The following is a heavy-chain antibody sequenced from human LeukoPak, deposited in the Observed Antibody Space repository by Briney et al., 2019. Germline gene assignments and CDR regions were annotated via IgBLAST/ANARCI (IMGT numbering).Heavy chain of an antibody. CDR3: VRDWYCSGGSCHNCFDP. D-gene: IGHD2-15*01. Sequence: ASVKVSCKASGYTFTNHGISWVRHAPGQGLEWMGWLSTNSDDANYAQKFQDRVTMTADTSTTTAYMELRSLRSDDTAVYYCVRDWYCSGGSCHNCFDPWGQGTPVTVSS. J-gene: IGHJ5*02. CDR2: LSTNSDDA. CDR1: GYTFTNHG. V-gene: IGHV1-18*01.